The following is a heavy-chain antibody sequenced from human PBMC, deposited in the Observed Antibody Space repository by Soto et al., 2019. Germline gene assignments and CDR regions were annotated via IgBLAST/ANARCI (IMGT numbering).Heavy chain of an antibody. CDR1: GFIFSSYA. D-gene: IGHD2-8*02. Sequence: EVQLLESGGGLVQPGGSLRLSCAASGFIFSSYAMSWVRQAPGKGLEWVSGISGSDSSTYYADSVKGLFTISRDNSKSTLYLQMNSQRAEDTAVYYCAKDWGRVLGAENYWYYWGQGTLVTVSS. J-gene: IGHJ4*02. CDR3: AKDWGRVLGAENYWYY. V-gene: IGHV3-23*01. CDR2: ISGSDSST.